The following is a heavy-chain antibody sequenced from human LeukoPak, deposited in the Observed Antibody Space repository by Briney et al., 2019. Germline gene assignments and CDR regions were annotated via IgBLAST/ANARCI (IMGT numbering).Heavy chain of an antibody. V-gene: IGHV4-59*08. CDR2: IYSRGST. CDR1: GGSINSYY. J-gene: IGHJ3*01. Sequence: SETLSLTCSVSGGSINSYYWSWIRQPPGKGLEWIGFIYSRGSTNYNPSLKSRVTISVDTSKNQFSLKLSSATAADTAVYYCARQGISGHSDAFDVWGQGTKVTVSS. D-gene: IGHD1-20*01. CDR3: ARQGISGHSDAFDV.